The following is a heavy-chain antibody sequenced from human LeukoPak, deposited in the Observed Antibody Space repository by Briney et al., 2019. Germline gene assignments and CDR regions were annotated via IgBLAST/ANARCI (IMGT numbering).Heavy chain of an antibody. CDR1: GGSISSYF. D-gene: IGHD1-14*01. CDR2: IYTSGST. J-gene: IGHJ4*02. V-gene: IGHV4-4*09. Sequence: SETLSLTCTVSGGSISSYFWSWIRQPPGKGLEWIGYIYTSGSTNYNPSLKSRVTISVDTSKNQFSLKLSSVTAADTAVYYCARRSVTTSTWDYWGQGTLVTVSS. CDR3: ARRSVTTSTWDY.